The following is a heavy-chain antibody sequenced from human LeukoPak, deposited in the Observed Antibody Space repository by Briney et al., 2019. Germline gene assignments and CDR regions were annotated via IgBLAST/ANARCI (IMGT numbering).Heavy chain of an antibody. CDR2: VYSSEIT. CDR1: GGSISSGGYY. CDR3: ARCDSVTALDY. V-gene: IGHV4-61*08. J-gene: IGHJ4*02. Sequence: SETLSLTCTVSGGSISSGGYYWSWIRQPPGKRLEWIGYVYSSEITNYNPSLKSRVTLSLDTSGNQFSLKVTSVTAADTAVYYCARCDSVTALDYWGQGTLVTVSS. D-gene: IGHD4-17*01.